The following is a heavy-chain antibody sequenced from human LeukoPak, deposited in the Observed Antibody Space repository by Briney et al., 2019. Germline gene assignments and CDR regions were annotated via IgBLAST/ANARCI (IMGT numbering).Heavy chain of an antibody. CDR1: GYTFTNYD. CDR3: ARNWELDY. D-gene: IGHD1-26*01. CDR2: ISTYNGNT. Sequence: GASVEVSCKASGYTFTNYDISWVRQAPGQGLEWMGWISTYNGNTNYAQNLQGRVSMTTDTSTTTAYMELRSLRSDDTAVYYCARNWELDYWGQGTLVTVSS. J-gene: IGHJ4*02. V-gene: IGHV1-18*01.